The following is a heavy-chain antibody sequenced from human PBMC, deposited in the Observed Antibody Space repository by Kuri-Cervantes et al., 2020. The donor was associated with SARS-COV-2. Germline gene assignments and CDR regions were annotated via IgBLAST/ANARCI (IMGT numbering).Heavy chain of an antibody. CDR1: GYTFSDYY. V-gene: IGHV1-2*04. CDR2: INPNSGGT. Sequence: ASVKVFCKASGYTFSDYYIYWVRQAPGQGLEWMGWINPNSGGTNYAQKFQGWVTMTRDTSINTAYMELSRLRSDDMAVYYCARGMVRGIIQYYYYPMDVWGQGTTVTVSS. CDR3: ARGMVRGIIQYYYYPMDV. J-gene: IGHJ6*02. D-gene: IGHD3-10*01.